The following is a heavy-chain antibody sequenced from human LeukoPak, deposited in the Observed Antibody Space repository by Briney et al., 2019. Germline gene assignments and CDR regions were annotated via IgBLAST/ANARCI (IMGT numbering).Heavy chain of an antibody. Sequence: GGSLRLSCAASGFTFDDYGMSWVRQAPGKGLEWVSGINWNGGSTGYADSVKGRFTISRDNAKNSLYLQMNSLRAEDTALYHCARDTVYGGNSNWFDPWGQGTLVTVSS. V-gene: IGHV3-20*01. CDR3: ARDTVYGGNSNWFDP. J-gene: IGHJ5*02. CDR1: GFTFDDYG. D-gene: IGHD4-23*01. CDR2: INWNGGST.